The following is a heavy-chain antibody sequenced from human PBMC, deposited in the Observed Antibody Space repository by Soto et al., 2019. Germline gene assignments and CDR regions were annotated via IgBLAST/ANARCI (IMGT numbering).Heavy chain of an antibody. Sequence: GGSLRLSCAASGFTFSNAWMSWVRQAPGKGLEWVGRIKSKTDGGTTDYAAPVKGRFTISRDDSKNTLYLQMNSLKTEDTAVYYCTTDLWLLWFGELSDYYYMDVWGKGTTVTVSS. V-gene: IGHV3-15*01. CDR3: TTDLWLLWFGELSDYYYMDV. CDR1: GFTFSNAW. CDR2: IKSKTDGGTT. J-gene: IGHJ6*03. D-gene: IGHD3-10*01.